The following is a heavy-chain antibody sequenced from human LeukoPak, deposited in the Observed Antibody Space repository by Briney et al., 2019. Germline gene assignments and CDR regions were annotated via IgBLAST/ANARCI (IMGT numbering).Heavy chain of an antibody. CDR3: ARGERYDSSGYPDS. J-gene: IGHJ4*02. D-gene: IGHD3-22*01. V-gene: IGHV1-2*02. Sequence: ASVKVSCKASGDTFTGYYMHWVRQAPGQGLEWMGWINPNTGGTNYAQKFQGRVTMTRDTSISTAYMELTRLTSDDTAVYYCARGERYDSSGYPDSWGQGTLVTVSS. CDR1: GDTFTGYY. CDR2: INPNTGGT.